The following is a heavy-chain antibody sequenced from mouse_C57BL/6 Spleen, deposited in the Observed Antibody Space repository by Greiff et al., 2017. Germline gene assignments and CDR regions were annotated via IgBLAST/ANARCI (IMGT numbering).Heavy chain of an antibody. CDR1: GYTFTSYW. CDR3: ARSGDSYYGNFDV. CDR2: IHPNSGST. Sequence: VQLQQSGAELVKPGASVKLSCKASGYTFTSYWMHWVKQRPGQGLEWIGMIHPNSGSTNYNEKFKSKATLTVDKSSSTAYMQLSSLTSEDSAVYYCARSGDSYYGNFDVWGTGTTVTVSS. D-gene: IGHD2-12*01. V-gene: IGHV1-64*01. J-gene: IGHJ1*03.